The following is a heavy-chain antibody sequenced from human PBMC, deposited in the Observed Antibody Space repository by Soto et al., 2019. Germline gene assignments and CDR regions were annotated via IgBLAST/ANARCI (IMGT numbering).Heavy chain of an antibody. J-gene: IGHJ6*01. Sequence: QVQLLQSGAEVKRPGASVEVSCKAVGYTFSSYYLHWVRLAPGQGLEWIGFIATAAGTSIPATRCTSRAPMTRYTSTRTVYMRLRNLGSAHTAVSYCARGSVTDGGDLHPAPYVSYFGLDFWGPGTTVAVSS. CDR3: ARGSVTDGGDLHPAPYVSYFGLDF. CDR1: GYTFSSYY. CDR2: IATAAGTS. V-gene: IGHV1-46*01. D-gene: IGHD2-21*01.